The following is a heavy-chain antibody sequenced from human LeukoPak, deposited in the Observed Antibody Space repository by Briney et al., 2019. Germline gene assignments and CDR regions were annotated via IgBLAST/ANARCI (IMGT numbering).Heavy chain of an antibody. J-gene: IGHJ1*01. D-gene: IGHD6-13*01. V-gene: IGHV4-39*07. CDR1: SGSIGGSDYY. Sequence: SEALSLTCTVSSGSIGGSDYYWCWIRQPPGKGLEWIGSINYGGNTYYDSSLKSRVTISVDTSKNQFSLKLSSVTAADTAVYYCARGVAAAGTVFQHWGQGTLVTVSS. CDR2: INYGGNT. CDR3: ARGVAAAGTVFQH.